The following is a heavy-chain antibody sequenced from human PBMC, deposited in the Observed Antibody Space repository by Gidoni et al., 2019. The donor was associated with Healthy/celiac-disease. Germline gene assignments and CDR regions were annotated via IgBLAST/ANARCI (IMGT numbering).Heavy chain of an antibody. D-gene: IGHD2-21*02. V-gene: IGHV3-30*03. CDR2: ISYDGSNK. CDR1: GFTFSSYV. J-gene: IGHJ5*02. Sequence: QVKLVESGGGVVQPGRSLRLSCAASGFTFSSYVMHWVRQAPGKGLEWVAVISYDGSNKYYADSVKGRFTISRDNSKNTLYLQMNSLRAEDTAVYYCARDRGRLLMPTTAIPRDNWFDPWGQGTLVTVSS. CDR3: ARDRGRLLMPTTAIPRDNWFDP.